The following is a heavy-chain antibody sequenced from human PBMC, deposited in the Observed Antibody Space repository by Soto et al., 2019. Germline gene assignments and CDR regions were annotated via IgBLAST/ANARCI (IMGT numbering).Heavy chain of an antibody. Sequence: QVQLVQSGAEVKKPGSSVKVSCKASGGTFSSYAISWVRQAPGQGLEWMGGIIPIFGKATYAQKFQGRVTITAGEPTSPAYMELSSLRSEETAVYYCARRRFDGSDGWFDPWGQGPLVTVSS. CDR1: GGTFSSYA. CDR3: ARRRFDGSDGWFDP. D-gene: IGHD1-26*01. CDR2: IIPIFGKA. V-gene: IGHV1-69*12. J-gene: IGHJ5*02.